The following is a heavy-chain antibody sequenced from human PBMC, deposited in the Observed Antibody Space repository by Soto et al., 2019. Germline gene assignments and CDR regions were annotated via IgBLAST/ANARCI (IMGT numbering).Heavy chain of an antibody. CDR2: IYYSGST. V-gene: IGHV4-39*01. D-gene: IGHD1-26*01. Sequence: SETLSLTCTVSGGSISSSSYYWGWIRQPPGKGLEWIGSIYYSGSTYYNPSLKSRVTISVDTSKNQFSLKLSSVTAADTAVYYWGGRSIVGATGGGGYYYYYGMDVWGQGTTVTVSS. CDR1: GGSISSSSYY. J-gene: IGHJ6*02. CDR3: GGRSIVGATGGGGYYYYYGMDV.